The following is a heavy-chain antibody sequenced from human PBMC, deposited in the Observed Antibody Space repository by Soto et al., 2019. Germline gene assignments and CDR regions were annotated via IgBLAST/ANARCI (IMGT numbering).Heavy chain of an antibody. CDR3: ARGDCSSTSCANGLLWFGEFRDAFDI. CDR2: IYYSGST. CDR1: GGSISSYY. J-gene: IGHJ3*02. Sequence: SETLSLTCTVSGGSISSYYWSWIRQPPGKGLEWIGYIYYSGSTNYNPSLKSRVTISVDTSKNQFSLKLSSVTAADTAVYYCARGDCSSTSCANGLLWFGEFRDAFDIWGQGTMVTVSS. V-gene: IGHV4-59*01. D-gene: IGHD3-10*01.